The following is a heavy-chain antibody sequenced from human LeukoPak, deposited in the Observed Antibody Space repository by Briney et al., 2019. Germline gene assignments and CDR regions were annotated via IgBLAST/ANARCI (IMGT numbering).Heavy chain of an antibody. D-gene: IGHD6-13*01. CDR3: ARQNPAAEGQGLDH. CDR2: IYHTGTT. CDR1: GGSISSYY. V-gene: IGHV4-59*08. Sequence: PSETLSLTCTVSGGSISSYYWSWIRQPSGKGLDWIGYIYHTGTTNYNPSLKSRVTMSVDTSKNQFSLKLSSVTAADTTVYYCARQNPAAEGQGLDHWGQGALVTVSS. J-gene: IGHJ4*02.